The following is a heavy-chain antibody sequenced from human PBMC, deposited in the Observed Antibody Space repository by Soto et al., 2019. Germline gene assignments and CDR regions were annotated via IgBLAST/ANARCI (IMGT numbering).Heavy chain of an antibody. D-gene: IGHD6-6*01. CDR1: GFTFNRYH. V-gene: IGHV3-13*01. J-gene: IGHJ6*02. CDR3: ARAKGIAARPGYYGMDV. Sequence: GSLRLPCAASGFTFNRYHLHRGPQATGKGLEWFSAFGTAGDTYYPGSVKGQFTISRENAKNSLYLQMNSLRAGDTAVYYCARAKGIAARPGYYGMDVWGQGTTVTVSS. CDR2: FGTAGDT.